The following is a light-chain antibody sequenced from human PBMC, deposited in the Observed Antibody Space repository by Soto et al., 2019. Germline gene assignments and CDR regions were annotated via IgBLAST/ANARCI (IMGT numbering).Light chain of an antibody. V-gene: IGLV1-40*01. Sequence: SVLTQPPSVSGAPGQRVTISCTGSSSNIDTNYYVHWYQQLPGTAPILLIYGNSNRPAGVPDRFSGSKSGTSACLAITGLQAEDEADYYCQSYDSSLSGSVFGGGTTVTV. CDR1: SSNIDTNYY. CDR3: QSYDSSLSGSV. CDR2: GNS. J-gene: IGLJ3*02.